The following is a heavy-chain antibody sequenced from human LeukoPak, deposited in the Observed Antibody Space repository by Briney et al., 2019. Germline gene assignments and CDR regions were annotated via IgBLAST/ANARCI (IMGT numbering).Heavy chain of an antibody. CDR3: ARPYYGSGSYYYYYMDV. CDR2: INHSGST. Sequence: SETLSLTCAVYGGSFSGYCWSWIRQPPGKGLEWIGEINHSGSTNYNPSLKSRVTISVDTSKNQFSLKLSSVTAADTAVYYCARPYYGSGSYYYYYMDVWGKGTTVTISS. CDR1: GGSFSGYC. V-gene: IGHV4-34*01. J-gene: IGHJ6*03. D-gene: IGHD3-10*01.